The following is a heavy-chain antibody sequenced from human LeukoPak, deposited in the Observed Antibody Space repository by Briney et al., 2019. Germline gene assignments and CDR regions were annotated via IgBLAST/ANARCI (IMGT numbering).Heavy chain of an antibody. Sequence: GGSLRLSCAASGFTFSDYYMSWIRQAPGKGLEWVSYIDARSGITYYADSVQGRFTISRDNAKESVFLQMNSLRADDTAVYYCARTYDFGRGPPGDAFDNWGPGTLVIVSS. CDR2: IDARSGIT. J-gene: IGHJ3*02. CDR3: ARTYDFGRGPPGDAFDN. V-gene: IGHV3-11*06. CDR1: GFTFSDYY. D-gene: IGHD3-3*01.